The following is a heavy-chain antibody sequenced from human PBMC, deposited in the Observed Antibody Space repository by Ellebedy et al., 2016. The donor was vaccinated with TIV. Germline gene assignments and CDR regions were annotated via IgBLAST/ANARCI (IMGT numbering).Heavy chain of an antibody. V-gene: IGHV3-7*01. Sequence: GESLKISCVVSGFTFSGFWMSWVRQAPGKGLEWVANIKEDGSETKYVDSVKGRFTISRDNTKNSLYLQMNSLRVEDTAVYYCTGETYYFDYWGPGTLVTVSS. D-gene: IGHD2-21*01. CDR3: TGETYYFDY. CDR2: IKEDGSET. J-gene: IGHJ4*02. CDR1: GFTFSGFW.